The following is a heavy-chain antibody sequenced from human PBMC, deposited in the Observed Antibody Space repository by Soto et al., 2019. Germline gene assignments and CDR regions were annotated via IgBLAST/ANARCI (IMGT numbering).Heavy chain of an antibody. D-gene: IGHD6-6*01. CDR3: AGEYSTSPPV. J-gene: IGHJ6*02. Sequence: LSLTCTVSGGSIRSGRYYWVWIRQPPGKGLEWIGTIYYSGTIYYNPSLKSRVTISVDTSQNQFSLNMRSVTPADTAVYYCAGEYSTSPPVWGQGATVTVSS. V-gene: IGHV4-39*01. CDR1: GGSIRSGRYY. CDR2: IYYSGTI.